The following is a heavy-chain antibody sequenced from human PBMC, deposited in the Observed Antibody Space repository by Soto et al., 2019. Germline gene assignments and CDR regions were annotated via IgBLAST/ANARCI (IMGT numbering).Heavy chain of an antibody. Sequence: EVQLLESGGGLVQPGESLRLSCAASGFTFSSYAMSWVRQAPGKGLEWVSVISGSDDSTYYAASVKGRFTISRDNSKNTLYLQMNSLRAEHTAVYYCAKRSSTSTIAYWGQGTLVTVSS. CDR1: GFTFSSYA. J-gene: IGHJ4*02. CDR3: AKRSSTSTIAY. D-gene: IGHD6-6*01. CDR2: ISGSDDST. V-gene: IGHV3-23*01.